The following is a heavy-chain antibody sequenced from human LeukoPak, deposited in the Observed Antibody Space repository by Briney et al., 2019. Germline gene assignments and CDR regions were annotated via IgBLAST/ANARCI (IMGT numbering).Heavy chain of an antibody. CDR3: TTEPQSATMDY. Sequence: GGSLRLSCAASGFIFRNAWMTWVRQAPGKGLEWVGRIKSKNNGGTIDYAAPVKGRFNISRDDSKTTLYLQMNSLKIEDTAVYYCTTEPQSATMDYWGQGTLVTVSS. CDR1: GFIFRNAW. J-gene: IGHJ4*02. D-gene: IGHD5-12*01. CDR2: IKSKNNGGTI. V-gene: IGHV3-15*01.